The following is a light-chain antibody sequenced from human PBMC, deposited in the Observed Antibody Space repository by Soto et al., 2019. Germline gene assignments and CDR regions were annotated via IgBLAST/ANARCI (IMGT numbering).Light chain of an antibody. CDR2: DAS. J-gene: IGKJ1*01. CDR3: QKRSNGPPS. CDR1: QCFSSY. Sequence: EIVLKQSPATLSLSPGDRATLSCRASQCFSSYLAWYQQTPGPAPRLLIYDASNPATGIPARFIGSGCGTDFTLTLRSPEPEVFAVYDCQKRSNGPPSFGKVTKVEIK. V-gene: IGKV3-11*01.